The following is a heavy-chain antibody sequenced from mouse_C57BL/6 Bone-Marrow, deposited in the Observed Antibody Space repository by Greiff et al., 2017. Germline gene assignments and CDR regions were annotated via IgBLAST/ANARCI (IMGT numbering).Heavy chain of an antibody. J-gene: IGHJ1*03. Sequence: QVQLQQPGTELVKPGASVKLSCKASGYTFTSYWMHWVKQRPGQGLEWIGNINPSNGGTNYNEKFQSKATLTVDKSSSTAYMQLSSLTSEDSAVYYCARFITTVVAGNWYFDVWGTGTTVTVSS. CDR3: ARFITTVVAGNWYFDV. D-gene: IGHD1-1*01. CDR2: INPSNGGT. V-gene: IGHV1-53*01. CDR1: GYTFTSYW.